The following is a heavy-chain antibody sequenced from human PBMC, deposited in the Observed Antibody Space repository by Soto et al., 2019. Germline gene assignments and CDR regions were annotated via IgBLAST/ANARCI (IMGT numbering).Heavy chain of an antibody. D-gene: IGHD3-10*01. CDR2: ISGSGGST. Sequence: GGSLKLSCAAGGITFSSSARSWVRQGPGKGLEWVSAISGSGGSTYYADSVKGRFTISRDNSKNTLYLQMNSLRAEDTAVYYCAKVRHYYGSGVGAFDIWGQGT. CDR1: GITFSSSA. CDR3: AKVRHYYGSGVGAFDI. V-gene: IGHV3-23*01. J-gene: IGHJ3*02.